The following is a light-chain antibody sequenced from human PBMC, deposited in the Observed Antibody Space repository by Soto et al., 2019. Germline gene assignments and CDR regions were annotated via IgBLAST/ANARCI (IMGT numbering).Light chain of an antibody. Sequence: EVVMTQSPATLSVSPGERATLSCRASRGIGSTLAWYQQKPGQTPRLLIYDTSTRATGVPARFIGSASGTEFTLTITSLQSEDFAVYYCQHYVNWPLTLGGGTKVDIK. CDR1: RGIGST. CDR3: QHYVNWPLT. CDR2: DTS. J-gene: IGKJ4*01. V-gene: IGKV3-15*01.